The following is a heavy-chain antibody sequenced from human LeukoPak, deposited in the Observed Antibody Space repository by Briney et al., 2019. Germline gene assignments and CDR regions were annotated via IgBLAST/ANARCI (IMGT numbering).Heavy chain of an antibody. CDR3: ARDKESGDSYFDS. J-gene: IGHJ4*02. Sequence: GGSLRLSCAASGFTFSSYWMSWVRQAPGKGLEWVANINQDGGEKYYVDSVKGRFTISRDNAKNSVYLQMNSLRAEDTAVYYCARDKESGDSYFDSWGQGALVTVSS. D-gene: IGHD7-27*01. CDR2: INQDGGEK. V-gene: IGHV3-7*03. CDR1: GFTFSSYW.